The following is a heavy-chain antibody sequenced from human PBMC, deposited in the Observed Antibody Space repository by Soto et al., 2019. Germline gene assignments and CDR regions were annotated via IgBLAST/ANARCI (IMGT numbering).Heavy chain of an antibody. CDR2: IYSDGTT. D-gene: IGHD3-9*01. J-gene: IGHJ4*02. Sequence: PGGSLRLSCAASGFTVSSKYMSWVRQAPGKGLEWVSVIYSDGTTYYEESVKGRFTISRDNSKNTLYLQMNNLRAEDTAVYYCARDRDDIMTDLLAYRGQGTLVTVSA. CDR1: GFTVSSKY. CDR3: ARDRDDIMTDLLAY. V-gene: IGHV3-66*01.